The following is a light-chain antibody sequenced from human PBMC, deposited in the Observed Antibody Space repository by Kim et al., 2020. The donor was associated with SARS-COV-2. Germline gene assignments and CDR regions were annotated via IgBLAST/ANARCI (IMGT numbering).Light chain of an antibody. Sequence: TVGDRVTITCRASQSISKWLAWYQQTPGKGTKLLIYEASSLERGVPSRFSGSGSGTEFTLTINSLQPEDFAVYYCQQYSSDSRTFGQGTKVDIK. CDR1: QSISKW. V-gene: IGKV1-5*03. CDR2: EAS. CDR3: QQYSSDSRT. J-gene: IGKJ1*01.